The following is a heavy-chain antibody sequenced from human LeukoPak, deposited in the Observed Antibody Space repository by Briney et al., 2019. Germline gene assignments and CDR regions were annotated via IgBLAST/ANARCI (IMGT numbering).Heavy chain of an antibody. J-gene: IGHJ4*02. D-gene: IGHD1-26*01. CDR3: AKGDTSWELPHDY. CDR1: GFTFSSYA. CDR2: ISGSGGST. V-gene: IGHV3-23*01. Sequence: GGSLRLSCAVSGFTFSSYAMNWVRQAPGKGLEWVSAISGSGGSTYYADSVKGRFTISRDKSKNTLYLQMNSLRAEDTAVYYCAKGDTSWELPHDYWGQGTLVTVSS.